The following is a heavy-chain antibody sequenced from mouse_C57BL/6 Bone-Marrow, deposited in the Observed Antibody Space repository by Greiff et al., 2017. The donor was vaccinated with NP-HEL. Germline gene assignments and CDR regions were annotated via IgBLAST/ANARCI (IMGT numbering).Heavy chain of an antibody. V-gene: IGHV5-6*01. CDR2: ISSGGSYT. CDR3: AKDSSMAY. CDR1: GFTFSSYG. D-gene: IGHD3-2*02. J-gene: IGHJ3*01. Sequence: EVKLVESGGDLVKPGGSLKLSCAASGFTFSSYGMSWVRQTPDKRLEWVATISSGGSYTYYPDSVKGRFTISRDNAKNTLYLQMSSLKSEDTAMYYCAKDSSMAYWGQGTLVTVSA.